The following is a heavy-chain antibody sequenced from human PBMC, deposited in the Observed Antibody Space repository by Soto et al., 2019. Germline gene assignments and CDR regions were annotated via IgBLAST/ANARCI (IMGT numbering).Heavy chain of an antibody. D-gene: IGHD2-21*02. CDR1: GYSFTSLD. V-gene: IGHV1-8*01. Sequence: ASVKVSCKASGYSFTSLDINWVRQTTGQGLEWMGWMQPSSGRTGYAQKFQGRVTMTRDTSINTAYMQLSSLTSDDTAFHYCARGVTAGFDYWGQGTLVTVSS. CDR3: ARGVTAGFDY. J-gene: IGHJ4*02. CDR2: MQPSSGRT.